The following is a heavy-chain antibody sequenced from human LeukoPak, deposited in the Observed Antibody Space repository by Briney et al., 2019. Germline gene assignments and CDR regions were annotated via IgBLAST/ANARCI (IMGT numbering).Heavy chain of an antibody. CDR1: GYTFPDYY. CDR2: ISPNNGDT. D-gene: IGHD6-19*01. Sequence: ASVKVSCKTSGYTFPDYYVHWVRQAPGQGLEWLGWISPNNGDTNYAQKFQGRVSMTRDTSTRTAYMELSSLTSDGTAVYYCARPMVPSTIAVAADFDYWGQGTLVTVSS. V-gene: IGHV1-2*02. CDR3: ARPMVPSTIAVAADFDY. J-gene: IGHJ4*02.